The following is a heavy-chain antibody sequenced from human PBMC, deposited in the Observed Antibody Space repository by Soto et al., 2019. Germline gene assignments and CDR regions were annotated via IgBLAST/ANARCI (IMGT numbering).Heavy chain of an antibody. Sequence: GASVKVSCKASGGTFSSYAISWVRQAPGQGLEWMGGIIPIFGTANYAQKFQGRVTITADESTSTAYMELSSLRSEDTAVYYCARDGGSYSSGWYVYYWGQGTLVTVSS. J-gene: IGHJ4*02. V-gene: IGHV1-69*13. CDR3: ARDGGSYSSGWYVYY. CDR1: GGTFSSYA. CDR2: IIPIFGTA. D-gene: IGHD6-19*01.